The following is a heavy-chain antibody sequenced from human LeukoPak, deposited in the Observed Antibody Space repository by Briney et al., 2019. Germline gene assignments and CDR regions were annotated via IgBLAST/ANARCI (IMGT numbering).Heavy chain of an antibody. V-gene: IGHV3-66*01. D-gene: IGHD3-9*01. J-gene: IGHJ4*02. CDR2: IYSGGST. Sequence: GGSLRLSCAASGFTVSSNYMSWVRQAPGKGLEWVSGIYSGGSTYYADSVKGRFTISRDNSKNTLYLQMNSLRAEDTAVYYCARIHTYYDILTGYSEESYFDYWGQGTLVTVSS. CDR1: GFTVSSNY. CDR3: ARIHTYYDILTGYSEESYFDY.